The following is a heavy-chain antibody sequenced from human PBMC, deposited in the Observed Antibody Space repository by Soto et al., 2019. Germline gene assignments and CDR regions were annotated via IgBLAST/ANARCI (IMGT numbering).Heavy chain of an antibody. CDR1: GGSISSTNL. Sequence: SETLSLTCAVSGGSISSTNLWTWVRQPPGTGLDWIGEIYQSGSTNYNPSLKSRVTISVDTSKNQFSLKLTSVTAADTAVYYCARDKITGLFDYWGQGTLVTVSS. D-gene: IGHD2-8*02. CDR2: IYQSGST. J-gene: IGHJ4*02. CDR3: ARDKITGLFDY. V-gene: IGHV4-4*02.